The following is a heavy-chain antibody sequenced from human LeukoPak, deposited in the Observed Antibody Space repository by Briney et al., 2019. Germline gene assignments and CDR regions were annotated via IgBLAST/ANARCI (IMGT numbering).Heavy chain of an antibody. D-gene: IGHD1-26*01. CDR2: MPGSRGYL. CDR1: GFTFSSYS. Sequence: PGGSLRLSCAASGFTFSSYSMTWVRQAPGKGLEWVSSMPGSRGYLYYADSVKGRFTISRDNAKNSLYLQMNSLRAEDTAVYYCARDLGYYRADYWGQGTLVTVSS. CDR3: ARDLGYYRADY. V-gene: IGHV3-21*01. J-gene: IGHJ4*02.